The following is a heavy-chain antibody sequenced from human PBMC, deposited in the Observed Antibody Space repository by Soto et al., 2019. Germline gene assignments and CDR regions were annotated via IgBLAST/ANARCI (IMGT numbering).Heavy chain of an antibody. Sequence: SVKVSCKASGGTFSSYAISWVRQAPGQGLEWMGGIIPIFGTANYAQKFQGRVTITAGKSTSTAYMELSSLRSEDTAVYYCARVRSGGSGWYWHFDYWGQGTLVTVSS. CDR1: GGTFSSYA. J-gene: IGHJ4*02. CDR3: ARVRSGGSGWYWHFDY. V-gene: IGHV1-69*06. D-gene: IGHD6-19*01. CDR2: IIPIFGTA.